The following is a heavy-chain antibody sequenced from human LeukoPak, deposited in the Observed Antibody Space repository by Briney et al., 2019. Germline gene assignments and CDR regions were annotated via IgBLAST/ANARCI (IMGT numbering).Heavy chain of an antibody. CDR3: ARDVNTLTKLTMGVFDY. D-gene: IGHD1-26*01. Sequence: ASVKVSCKASGYTFTSYGINWVRQAPGQGLEWMGWISAYNGNTNYAQKLQGRVTMTTDTSTSTAYMELRSLRSDDTAVYYCARDVNTLTKLTMGVFDYWGQGTLVTVSS. CDR2: ISAYNGNT. CDR1: GYTFTSYG. V-gene: IGHV1-18*01. J-gene: IGHJ4*02.